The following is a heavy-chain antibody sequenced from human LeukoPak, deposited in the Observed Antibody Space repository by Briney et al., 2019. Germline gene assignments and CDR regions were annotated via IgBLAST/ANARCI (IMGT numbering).Heavy chain of an antibody. CDR2: RKQEGSEK. CDR1: GFTFSTYW. Sequence: AGGSLRLSCAASGFTFSTYWLSWIRNAPGKGLECVANRKQEGSEKYYVDSVKGRFTISRDNAKNSLYLQMTGLRPEDTAVYYCATVPAFHIWGQGTMVTVS. CDR3: ATVPAFHI. V-gene: IGHV3-7*01. D-gene: IGHD2-2*01. J-gene: IGHJ3*02.